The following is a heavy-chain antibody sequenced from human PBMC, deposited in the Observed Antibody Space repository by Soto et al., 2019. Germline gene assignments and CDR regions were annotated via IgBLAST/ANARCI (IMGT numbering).Heavy chain of an antibody. Sequence: TLSLTCTVSGGSISSYYWSWIRQPPGKGLEWIGYIYYSGSTNYNPSLKSRVTISVDTSKNQFSLKLSSVTAADTAVYYCARHETGGYYYYYYMDVWGKGTTVNVSS. CDR3: ARHETGGYYYYYYMDV. V-gene: IGHV4-59*08. D-gene: IGHD2-15*01. J-gene: IGHJ6*03. CDR1: GGSISSYY. CDR2: IYYSGST.